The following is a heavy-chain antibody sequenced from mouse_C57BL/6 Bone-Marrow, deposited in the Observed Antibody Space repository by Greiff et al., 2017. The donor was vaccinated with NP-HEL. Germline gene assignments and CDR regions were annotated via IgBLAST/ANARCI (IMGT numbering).Heavy chain of an antibody. J-gene: IGHJ2*01. CDR1: GFTFSSYG. D-gene: IGHD3-2*02. Sequence: DVMLVESGGDLVKPGGSLKLSCAASGFTFSSYGMSWVRQTPDKRLEWVATISSGGSYTYYPDSVKGRFTISRDNAKNTLYLQMSSLKSEDTAMYYCARGSSTAQATLFDYWGQGTTLTVSS. V-gene: IGHV5-6*02. CDR3: ARGSSTAQATLFDY. CDR2: ISSGGSYT.